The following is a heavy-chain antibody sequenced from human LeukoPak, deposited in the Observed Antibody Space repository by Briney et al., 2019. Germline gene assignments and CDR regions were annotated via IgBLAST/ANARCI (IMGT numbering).Heavy chain of an antibody. CDR3: AKDSNTGGYSFGS. J-gene: IGHJ4*02. CDR1: GFTFHHYS. D-gene: IGHD5-12*01. Sequence: AGGSLRLSCAASGFTFHHYSMHWVRQPPGKGLEWVSLISWDGGITYYADSVRGRFTISRGNGKNSLSLEMNSLRTEDTALYYCAKDSNTGGYSFGSWGQGTLVTVSS. CDR2: ISWDGGIT. V-gene: IGHV3-43*01.